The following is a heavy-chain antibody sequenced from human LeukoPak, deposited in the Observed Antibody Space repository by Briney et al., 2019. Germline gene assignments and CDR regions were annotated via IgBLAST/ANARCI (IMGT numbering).Heavy chain of an antibody. D-gene: IGHD2-15*01. J-gene: IGHJ5*02. CDR3: AKVLYWFDP. Sequence: SETQSLTCAVYGGSFSGYYWSWIRQPPGKGLEWIGEINHSGSTNYNPSLKSRVTISVDTSKNQFSLKLSSVTAADTAVYYCAKVLYWFDPWGQGTLVTVSS. CDR1: GGSFSGYY. CDR2: INHSGST. V-gene: IGHV4-34*01.